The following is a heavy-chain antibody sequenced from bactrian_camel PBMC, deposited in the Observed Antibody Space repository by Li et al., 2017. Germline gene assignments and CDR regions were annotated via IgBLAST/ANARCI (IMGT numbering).Heavy chain of an antibody. CDR2: IYTIGGNT. D-gene: IGHD3*01. Sequence: VQLVESGGVSVPPGGSMTLSCTPSGYTTRTNCMGWFRQAPGMQREGVAAIYTIGGNTFYADSVKGRFTISQDNAKNTVTLQMNSLKPEDTAVYSCASDPSLFDAACPHIADYWDVSAIWGRGTQVTVS. J-gene: IGHJ4*01. V-gene: IGHV3S54*01. CDR1: GYTTRTNC. CDR3: ASDPSLFDAACPHIADYWDVSAI.